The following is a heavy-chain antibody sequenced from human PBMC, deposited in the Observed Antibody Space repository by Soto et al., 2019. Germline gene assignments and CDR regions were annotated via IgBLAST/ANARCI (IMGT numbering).Heavy chain of an antibody. CDR3: TGEPPSLEVAGYWFDS. J-gene: IGHJ5*01. V-gene: IGHV3-72*01. CDR1: GFTFSDHY. D-gene: IGHD6-19*01. CDR2: TRNKLNRYTA. Sequence: EVQLVESGGGLVQPGGSLRLSCAASGFTFSDHYMDWVRQAPGKGLEWVGRTRNKLNRYTAEYAASVKGRFIISRDDSKNSLYQQMNTMKTEDTAVYYGTGEPPSLEVAGYWFDSWGQGTLVTVSS.